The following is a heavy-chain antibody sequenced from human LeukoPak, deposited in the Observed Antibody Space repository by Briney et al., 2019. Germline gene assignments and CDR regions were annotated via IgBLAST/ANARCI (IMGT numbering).Heavy chain of an antibody. CDR2: IYTSGST. D-gene: IGHD2-2*02. CDR1: GGSISSYY. J-gene: IGHJ6*03. Sequence: IPSETLSLTCTVSGGSISSYYWSWIRQPAGKGLEWIGRIYTSGSTNYNPSLKSRVTMSVDTSKNQFSLKLSSVTAADTAVYYCARGTVVVPAAIQGYYYYYMDVWGKGTTVTVSS. V-gene: IGHV4-4*07. CDR3: ARGTVVVPAAIQGYYYYYMDV.